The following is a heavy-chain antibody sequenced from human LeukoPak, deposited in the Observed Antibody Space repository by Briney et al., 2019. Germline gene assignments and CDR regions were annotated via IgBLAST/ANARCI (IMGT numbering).Heavy chain of an antibody. D-gene: IGHD1-26*01. CDR2: IKSNGSGT. Sequence: EGSLRLSCAASGFTFNNYWKHWVRHAPGKGPVWVSNIKSNGSGTGYADSVKGRFSISRDNANNRLDLQMNSLRVEDTAVYYCVRGVWRVGAASNWFDPWGQGTLVTVSS. V-gene: IGHV3-74*01. J-gene: IGHJ5*02. CDR1: GFTFNNYW. CDR3: VRGVWRVGAASNWFDP.